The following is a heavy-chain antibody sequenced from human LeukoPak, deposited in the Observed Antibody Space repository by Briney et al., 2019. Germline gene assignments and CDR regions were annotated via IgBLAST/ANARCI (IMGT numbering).Heavy chain of an antibody. CDR2: IYYSGST. CDR1: GGSISSYY. D-gene: IGHD3-10*01. V-gene: IGHV4-59*01. J-gene: IGHJ3*02. Sequence: SETLSLTCTVSGGSISSYYWSWIRQPPGKGLEWIGYIYYSGSTNYNPSLKSRVTISLDTSKNQFSLKLSSVTAADTAVYYCAREGPGYDAFDIWGQGTMVTVSS. CDR3: AREGPGYDAFDI.